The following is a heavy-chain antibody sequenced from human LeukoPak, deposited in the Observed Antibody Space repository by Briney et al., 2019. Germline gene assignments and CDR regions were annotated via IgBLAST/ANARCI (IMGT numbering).Heavy chain of an antibody. CDR2: IYYSGST. CDR1: GGSISSGGYY. V-gene: IGHV4-31*11. CDR3: ARGRDGYNPVKYYYGMDV. D-gene: IGHD5-24*01. J-gene: IGHJ6*02. Sequence: SETLSLTCAVSGGSISSGGYYWSWIRQPPGKGLEWIGYIYYSGSTYYNPSLKSRVTISVDTSKNQFSLKLSSVTAADTAVYYCARGRDGYNPVKYYYGMDVWGQGTTVTVSS.